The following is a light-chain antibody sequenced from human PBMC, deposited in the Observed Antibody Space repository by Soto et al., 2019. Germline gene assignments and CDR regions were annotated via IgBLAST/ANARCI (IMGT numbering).Light chain of an antibody. CDR3: QQYGSSLLT. Sequence: EFVLTQSPGTLSLSPGERATLSCRASQTVRNNYLAWYQQKPGQAPRLLIYGASTRATDIPARFSGSGSGTEFTLTISSLQSEDFAVYYCQQYGSSLLTFGGGTKVDIK. CDR1: QTVRNNY. V-gene: IGKV3-20*01. CDR2: GAS. J-gene: IGKJ4*01.